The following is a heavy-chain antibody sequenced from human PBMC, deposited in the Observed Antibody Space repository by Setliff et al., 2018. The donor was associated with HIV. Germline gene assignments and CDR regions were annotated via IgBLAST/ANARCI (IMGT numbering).Heavy chain of an antibody. CDR3: ARDTSATIRPLFDY. CDR1: GYTFSGDY. V-gene: IGHV1-2*02. CDR2: MNPNSPDT. J-gene: IGHJ4*02. Sequence: ASVKVSCKASGYTFSGDYIHWVRQAPGQGLEWMGWMNPNSPDTNYAQKFQGRVTMTRDTSISTAYMELTRLKSDDTAVYYCARDTSATIRPLFDYWGQGTPVTVSS. D-gene: IGHD5-12*01.